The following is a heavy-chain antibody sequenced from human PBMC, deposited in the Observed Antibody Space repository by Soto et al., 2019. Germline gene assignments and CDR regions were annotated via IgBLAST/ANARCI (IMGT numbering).Heavy chain of an antibody. D-gene: IGHD3-22*01. Sequence: ASVKVSCKASGYTFTSHFLHWVRQAPGQGLERMGIINPSGGSTSYAQKFQGRVTMTRDTSTSTVYMELSSLRSEDTAVYYCARIYYYDSSAYAYWGQGTLVTVSS. CDR2: INPSGGST. CDR3: ARIYYYDSSAYAY. V-gene: IGHV1-46*03. CDR1: GYTFTSHF. J-gene: IGHJ4*02.